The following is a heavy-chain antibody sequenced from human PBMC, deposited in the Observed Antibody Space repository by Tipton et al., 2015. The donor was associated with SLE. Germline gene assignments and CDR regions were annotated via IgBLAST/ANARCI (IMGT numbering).Heavy chain of an antibody. D-gene: IGHD3-10*01. V-gene: IGHV4-59*01. J-gene: IGHJ4*02. Sequence: TLSLTCTVSGDSISSYYWSWIRQPPGKGLEWIGYIYYSGSANYNPSLKSRVTISVDTSKNQFSLRLSSVTAADAAVYYCARVDYYTSGSPDSWGQGTLVAVSS. CDR3: ARVDYYTSGSPDS. CDR1: GDSISSYY. CDR2: IYYSGSA.